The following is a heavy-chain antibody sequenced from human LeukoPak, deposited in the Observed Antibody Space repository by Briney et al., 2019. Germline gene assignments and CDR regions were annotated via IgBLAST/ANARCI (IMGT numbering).Heavy chain of an antibody. J-gene: IGHJ4*02. V-gene: IGHV3-33*05. Sequence: GGSLRLSCAASGFTFSSYGMHWVRQAPGKGLEWVAVISYDESNKYYVDSVKGRFTISRDNAKNSLYLQMNSLRAEDTAVYYCARGGMEADYDILTGPYYFDYWGQGTLVTVSS. D-gene: IGHD3-9*01. CDR2: ISYDESNK. CDR1: GFTFSSYG. CDR3: ARGGMEADYDILTGPYYFDY.